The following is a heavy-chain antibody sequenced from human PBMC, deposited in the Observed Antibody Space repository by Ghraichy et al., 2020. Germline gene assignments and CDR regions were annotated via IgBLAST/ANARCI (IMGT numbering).Heavy chain of an antibody. CDR3: ARSVPRRRHNWFDP. CDR2: INPNNGDT. D-gene: IGHD3-3*01. Sequence: ASVKVSCKASGYTFTGYYIHWVRQAPGQGLEWMGWINPNNGDTNYTQKFQGWVTMTTDTSISTAYMELSRLRSDDTAVYYCARSVPRRRHNWFDPWGAGTLVAVSS. V-gene: IGHV1-2*04. J-gene: IGHJ5*02. CDR1: GYTFTGYY.